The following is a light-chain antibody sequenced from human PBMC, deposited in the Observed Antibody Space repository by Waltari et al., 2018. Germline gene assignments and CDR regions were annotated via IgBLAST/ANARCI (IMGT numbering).Light chain of an antibody. J-gene: IGKJ3*01. CDR3: QQYNNWPLLT. CDR2: GAS. V-gene: IGKV3-15*01. Sequence: EIVMTQSPATLSVSPGERATLSCRASQSVGSNFAWYQQKPGQAPRLLIYGASTRATGIPARFSGSGSGTEFTLTISSLQSEDFAVYYCQQYNNWPLLTFGPGTKVDIK. CDR1: QSVGSN.